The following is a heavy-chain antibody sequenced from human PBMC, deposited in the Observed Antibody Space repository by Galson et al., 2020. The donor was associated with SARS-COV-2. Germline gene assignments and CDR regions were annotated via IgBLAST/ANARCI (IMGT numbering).Heavy chain of an antibody. Sequence: AGSLRLSCVVSGFTFSTYSMNWVRQAPGKGLEWISYISSSSSTIYYADSVKGRFTISRDNAKNSLFLQMQSLRDEDTAVYYCATFLVGDTKGLSDFWGQGTLVTVSS. D-gene: IGHD1-26*01. CDR2: ISSSSSTI. V-gene: IGHV3-48*02. CDR3: ATFLVGDTKGLSDF. CDR1: GFTFSTYS. J-gene: IGHJ4*02.